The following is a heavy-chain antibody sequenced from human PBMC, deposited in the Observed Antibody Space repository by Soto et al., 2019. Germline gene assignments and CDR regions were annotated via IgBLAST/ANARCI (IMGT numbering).Heavy chain of an antibody. CDR1: GGTFSSYA. V-gene: IGHV1-69*13. J-gene: IGHJ6*02. CDR3: ARARGYGYDYNYYGMDV. Sequence: SVKVSCKASGGTFSSYAISWGRQAPGQGLEWMGGIIPIFGTANYAQKFQGRVTITADESTSTAYMELSSLRSEDTAVYYCARARGYGYDYNYYGMDVWGQGTTVTVSS. D-gene: IGHD5-18*01. CDR2: IIPIFGTA.